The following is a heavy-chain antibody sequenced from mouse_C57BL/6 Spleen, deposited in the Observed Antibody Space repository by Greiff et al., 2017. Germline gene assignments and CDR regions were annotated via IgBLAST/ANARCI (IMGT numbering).Heavy chain of an antibody. D-gene: IGHD1-1*01. Sequence: EVKLMESGGGLVKPGGSLKLSCAASGFTFSDYGMHWVRQAPEKGLEWVAYISSGSSTIYYADTVKGRFTISRDNAKNTLFLQMTSLRSEDTAMYYCARITTVVATDYAMDYWGQGTSVTVSS. CDR3: ARITTVVATDYAMDY. J-gene: IGHJ4*01. V-gene: IGHV5-17*01. CDR1: GFTFSDYG. CDR2: ISSGSSTI.